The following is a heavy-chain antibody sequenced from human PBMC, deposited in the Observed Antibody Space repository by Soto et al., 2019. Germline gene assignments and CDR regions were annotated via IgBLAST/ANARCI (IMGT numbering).Heavy chain of an antibody. CDR1: GGSISSSSYY. CDR3: ARGSIMIKGWFAP. V-gene: IGHV4-39*01. J-gene: IGHJ5*02. D-gene: IGHD3-16*01. CDR2: IYYSGST. Sequence: PSETLSLTCTVSGGSISSSSYYWGWIRQPPGKGLEWIGSIYYSGSTYYNPSLKSRVTKSVDTSKNQFSLKLSSVTAADTAVYYCARGSIMIKGWFAPWGQGTLVTVSS.